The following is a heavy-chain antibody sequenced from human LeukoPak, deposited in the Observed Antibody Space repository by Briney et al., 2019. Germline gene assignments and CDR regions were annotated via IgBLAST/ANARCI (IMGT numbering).Heavy chain of an antibody. CDR3: AKREGYCSSTSCYYYYYMDV. J-gene: IGHJ6*03. D-gene: IGHD2-2*01. CDR1: GFTFSSYA. CDR2: ISGSGGST. V-gene: IGHV3-23*01. Sequence: GSLRLSCAASGFTFSSYAMSWVRQAPGKGLEWVSAISGSGGSTYYADSVKGRFTISRDNSKNTLYLQMNSLRAEDTAVYYCAKREGYCSSTSCYYYYYMDVWGKGTTVTVSS.